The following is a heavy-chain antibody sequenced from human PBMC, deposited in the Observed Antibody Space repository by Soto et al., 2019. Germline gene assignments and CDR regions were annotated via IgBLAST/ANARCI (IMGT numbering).Heavy chain of an antibody. CDR1: GCTFHNYS. J-gene: IGHJ4*02. Sequence: ASVKVSCKASGCTFHNYSTTWVRQAPGQGLEWMGGISPVFGTATYAQKFQGRLTISADESTTTVYMELSRLTSEDTAVYFCARGQQGQQPTLYYFYYWGQGTLVTVS. D-gene: IGHD6-13*01. CDR2: ISPVFGTA. CDR3: ARGQQGQQPTLYYFYY. V-gene: IGHV1-69*13.